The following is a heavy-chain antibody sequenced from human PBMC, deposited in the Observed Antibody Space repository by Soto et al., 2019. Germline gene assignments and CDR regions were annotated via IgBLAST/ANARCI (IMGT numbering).Heavy chain of an antibody. CDR1: GGSISSGGYS. CDR2: IYHSGST. Sequence: ASETLSLTCAVSGGSISSGGYSWSWIRQPPGKGLEWIGYIYHSGSTYYNPSLKSRVAISVDRSKNQFSLKLSSVTAADTAVYYCARVPDRWGQGTLVTVSS. D-gene: IGHD2-2*01. J-gene: IGHJ5*02. V-gene: IGHV4-30-2*01. CDR3: ARVPDR.